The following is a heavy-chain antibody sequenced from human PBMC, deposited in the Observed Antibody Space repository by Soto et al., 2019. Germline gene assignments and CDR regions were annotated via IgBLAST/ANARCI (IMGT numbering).Heavy chain of an antibody. V-gene: IGHV1-69*01. J-gene: IGHJ4*02. Sequence: QVQLVQSGAEVKKPGSSVKVSCKASGGTFSSYAITWLRQAPGQGLGGMGGIIPIFGTANYAQKFQGRVTITADESTSTAYMELSSLRSEDTAVYYCAQRTMGRFLETEDYWGQGTLVTVSS. CDR1: GGTFSSYA. CDR3: AQRTMGRFLETEDY. CDR2: IIPIFGTA. D-gene: IGHD3-3*01.